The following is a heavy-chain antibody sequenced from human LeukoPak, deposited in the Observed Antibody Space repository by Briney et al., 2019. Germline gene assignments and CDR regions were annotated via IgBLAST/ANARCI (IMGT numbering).Heavy chain of an antibody. D-gene: IGHD2-15*01. J-gene: IGHJ4*02. Sequence: GGSLRLSCAASGFTFSSYSMNWVRQAPGKGLEWVSSISSSSSYIYYADSVKGRFTISRDNAKNSLYRQMNSLRAEDTAVYYCAREQDCSGGSCYSSGFDYWGQGTLVTVSS. CDR1: GFTFSSYS. CDR2: ISSSSSYI. CDR3: AREQDCSGGSCYSSGFDY. V-gene: IGHV3-21*01.